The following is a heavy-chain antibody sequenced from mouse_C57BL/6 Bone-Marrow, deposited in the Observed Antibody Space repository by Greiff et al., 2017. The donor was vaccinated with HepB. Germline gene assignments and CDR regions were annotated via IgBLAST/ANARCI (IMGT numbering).Heavy chain of an antibody. CDR2: INYDGSST. CDR1: GFTFSDYY. J-gene: IGHJ4*01. CDR3: ARSGGNYVRYYAMDY. V-gene: IGHV5-16*01. Sequence: DVKLPASEGGLVQPGSSMQLSCPASGFTFSDYYMAWVRPVPEKGLEWVANINYDGSSTYYLDSLKSRFIISRDNAKNILYLQMSSLKSEDTATYYCARSGGNYVRYYAMDYWGQGTSVTVSS. D-gene: IGHD2-1*01.